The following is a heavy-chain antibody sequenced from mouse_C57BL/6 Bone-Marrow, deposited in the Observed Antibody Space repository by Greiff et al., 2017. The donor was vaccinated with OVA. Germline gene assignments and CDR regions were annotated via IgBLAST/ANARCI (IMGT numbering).Heavy chain of an antibody. CDR1: GFTFSDYG. V-gene: IGHV5-17*01. CDR2: ISSGSSTI. D-gene: IGHD1-1*01. Sequence: EVKLVESGGGLVKPGGSLKLSCAASGFTFSDYGMHWVRQAPEKGLEWVAYISSGSSTIYYADTVKGRFTISRDNAKNTLFLQMTSLMSEDTAMYYCASPHYYGSRRAWFAYWGQGTLVTVSA. CDR3: ASPHYYGSRRAWFAY. J-gene: IGHJ3*01.